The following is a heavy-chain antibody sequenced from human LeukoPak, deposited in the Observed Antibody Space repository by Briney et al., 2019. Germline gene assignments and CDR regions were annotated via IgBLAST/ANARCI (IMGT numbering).Heavy chain of an antibody. J-gene: IGHJ4*02. CDR3: ARGYDIYNFDY. CDR1: GYTFTGYY. V-gene: IGHV1-18*04. Sequence: ASVKVSCKASGYTFTGYYMHWVRQAPGRGLEWMGWINPNSGNTNYAQKLQGRVTMTTDTSTSTAYMELRSLRSDDTAVYYCARGYDIYNFDYWGQGTLVTVSS. D-gene: IGHD3-9*01. CDR2: INPNSGNT.